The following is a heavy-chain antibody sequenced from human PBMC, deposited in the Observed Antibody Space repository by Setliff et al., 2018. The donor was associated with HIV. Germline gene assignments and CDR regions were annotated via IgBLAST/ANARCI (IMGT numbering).Heavy chain of an antibody. V-gene: IGHV4-4*07. D-gene: IGHD3-10*01. CDR1: GGSISSHY. J-gene: IGHJ4*02. CDR2: FYTSGST. Sequence: ETLSLTCTVSGGSISSHYWSWIRQPAGKGLEWIGRFYTSGSTNYNPSLKSRVTISVKKSKNQFSLNLSSVTAADTAVYYCASSYDPNYYVSGSYHRHQGMYFDYWGQGMLVTVSS. CDR3: ASSYDPNYYVSGSYHRHQGMYFDY.